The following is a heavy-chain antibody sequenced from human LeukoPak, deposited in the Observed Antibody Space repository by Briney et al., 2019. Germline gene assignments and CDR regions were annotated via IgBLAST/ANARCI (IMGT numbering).Heavy chain of an antibody. J-gene: IGHJ6*03. CDR1: GYTFTGYY. CDR3: AREGIQLWHRAYYMDV. V-gene: IGHV1-2*02. CDR2: INPNSGGT. Sequence: GASVKVSCKASGYTFTGYYMHWVRQAPGQGLEWMGWINPNSGGTNYAQKFQGRVTMTRDTPISTAYMELSRLRSDDTAVYYCAREGIQLWHRAYYMDVWGKGTTVTISS. D-gene: IGHD5-18*01.